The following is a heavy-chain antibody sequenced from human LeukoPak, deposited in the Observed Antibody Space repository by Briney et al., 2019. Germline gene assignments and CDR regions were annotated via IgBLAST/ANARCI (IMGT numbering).Heavy chain of an antibody. J-gene: IGHJ2*01. D-gene: IGHD6-19*01. CDR2: TNWNGGST. V-gene: IGHV3-20*04. CDR1: GFTFDDYG. Sequence: GGSLRLSCAASGFTFDDYGMSWVRQAPGKGLESVSGTNWNGGSTGYADSVKGRFTISRDNAKNSLYLQMNSLRAEDTALYYCARLGWCSAWYCDLWGRGTLLSV. CDR3: ARLGWCSAWYCDL.